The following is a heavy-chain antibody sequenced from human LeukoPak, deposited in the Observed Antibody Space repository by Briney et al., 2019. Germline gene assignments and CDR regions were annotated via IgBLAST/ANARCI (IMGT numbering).Heavy chain of an antibody. CDR3: ARGVYSYYYYGMDV. V-gene: IGHV4-34*01. D-gene: IGHD4-11*01. CDR1: GGSFSGYY. Sequence: SETLSLTCAVYGGSFSGYYWSWIRQPPGKGLEWIGEINHSGSTNYDPSLKSRVTISVDTSKNQFSLKLSSVTAADTAVYYCARGVYSYYYYGMDVWGQGTTVTVSS. CDR2: INHSGST. J-gene: IGHJ6*02.